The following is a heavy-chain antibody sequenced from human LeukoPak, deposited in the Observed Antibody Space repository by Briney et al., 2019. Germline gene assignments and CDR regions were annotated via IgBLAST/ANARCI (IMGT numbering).Heavy chain of an antibody. CDR1: GFTFSDYY. CDR2: ISNSGSTT. CDR3: ARLWSPGCDY. D-gene: IGHD1-26*01. J-gene: IGHJ4*02. V-gene: IGHV3-11*01. Sequence: GGSLRLSCAASGFTFSDYYMSWIRQAPGRGLEWVSYISNSGSTTYYADSVKGRFTMSRDNAKNSVYLQMNSLRAEDTAVYYCARLWSPGCDYWGRGTLDTVSS.